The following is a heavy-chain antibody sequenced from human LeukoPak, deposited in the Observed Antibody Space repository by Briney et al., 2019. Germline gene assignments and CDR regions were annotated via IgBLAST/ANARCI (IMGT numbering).Heavy chain of an antibody. CDR2: IDPSGGST. Sequence: ASVEVSCKASGYTFTSYYMHWVRQAPGQGLEWMGIIDPSGGSTTNAQKFQGRVTMTRDTSTSTVYMELSSLRSEDTAVYYCARDYYYYYMDVWGKGTTVTVSS. V-gene: IGHV1-46*01. J-gene: IGHJ6*03. CDR1: GYTFTSYY. CDR3: ARDYYYYYMDV.